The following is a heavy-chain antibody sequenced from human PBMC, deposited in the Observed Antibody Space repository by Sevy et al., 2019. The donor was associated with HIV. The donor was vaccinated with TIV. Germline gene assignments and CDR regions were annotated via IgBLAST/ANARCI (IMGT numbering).Heavy chain of an antibody. CDR2: ISHSGST. CDR1: GYSMSSNYY. Sequence: SETLSLTCAVSGYSMSSNYYWGWIRQPPGKGLEWIGTISHSGSTYYNPSLKSRVTISLDTSKSQFSLKLSSVTAADTAVYYCGKSRISSSYDAFDIWGQGTIVTVSS. CDR3: GKSRISSSYDAFDI. J-gene: IGHJ3*02. V-gene: IGHV4-38-2*01. D-gene: IGHD3-22*01.